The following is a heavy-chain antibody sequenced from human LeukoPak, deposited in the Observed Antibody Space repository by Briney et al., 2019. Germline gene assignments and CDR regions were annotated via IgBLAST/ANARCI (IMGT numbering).Heavy chain of an antibody. J-gene: IGHJ4*02. CDR2: INHSGST. D-gene: IGHD3-10*01. CDR1: GGSFSGYY. V-gene: IGHV4-34*01. CDR3: ARGEGSGSYYPYFDF. Sequence: SETLSLTCAVYGGSFSGYYWSWIRQPPGKGQEWIGEINHSGSTNYNPSLKSLVTISVDTSKNQFSLKLSSVTAADTAVYYCARGEGSGSYYPYFDFWGQGTLVTVSS.